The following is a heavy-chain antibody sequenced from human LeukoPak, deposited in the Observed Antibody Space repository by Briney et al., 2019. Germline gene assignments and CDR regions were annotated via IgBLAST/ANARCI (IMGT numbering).Heavy chain of an antibody. D-gene: IGHD3-22*01. CDR3: AGTDYYDSSGYSYYFDY. CDR1: GGTFSSYA. V-gene: IGHV1-69*04. Sequence: SVKVSCKASGGTFSSYAISWVRQAPGQGLEWMGRIIPILGIANYAQKFQGRVTITADKSTSTAYMELSSLRSEDTAVYYCAGTDYYDSSGYSYYFDYWGQGTLVTVSS. J-gene: IGHJ4*02. CDR2: IIPILGIA.